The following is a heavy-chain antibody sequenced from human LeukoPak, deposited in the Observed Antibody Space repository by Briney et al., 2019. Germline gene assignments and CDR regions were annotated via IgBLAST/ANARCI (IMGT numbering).Heavy chain of an antibody. CDR1: GGTFSSYA. Sequence: ASVKVSCKASGGTFSSYAISWVRQAPGQGLEWMGRIIPILGIANYAQKFQGRVTITADKSTSTAYMELSSLRSEDTAVYYCANLLWFGELQATDWGQGTLVTVSS. V-gene: IGHV1-69*04. CDR3: ANLLWFGELQATD. J-gene: IGHJ4*02. D-gene: IGHD3-10*01. CDR2: IIPILGIA.